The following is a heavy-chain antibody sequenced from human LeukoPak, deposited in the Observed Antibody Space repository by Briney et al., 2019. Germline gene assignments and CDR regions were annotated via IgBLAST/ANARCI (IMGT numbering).Heavy chain of an antibody. CDR3: AKDLSLTWGSGSEG. CDR2: ISWNSGSI. J-gene: IGHJ4*02. CDR1: GFTFDDYA. D-gene: IGHD6-19*01. V-gene: IGHV3-9*01. Sequence: GGSLRLSCAASGFTFDDYAMHWVRQAPGKGLEWVSGISWNSGSIGYADSVKGRFTISRDNAKNSLYLQMNSLRAEDTALYYCAKDLSLTWGSGSEGWGQGTLVTVPS.